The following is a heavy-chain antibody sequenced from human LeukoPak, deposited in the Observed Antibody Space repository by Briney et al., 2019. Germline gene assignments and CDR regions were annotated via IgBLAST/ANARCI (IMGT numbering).Heavy chain of an antibody. CDR1: GFTFNNYS. D-gene: IGHD3-10*02. CDR2: ISTTSGTI. J-gene: IGHJ6*03. CDR3: ATFTMSDYYYHMDV. Sequence: GGSLRLSCAASGFTFNNYSMNWVRQAPGKGLEWVSYISTTSGTIYYADSVKGRFTISRDNAKNSLYLQMNSLRAEDTALYYCATFTMSDYYYHMDVWGKGTTVTVSS. V-gene: IGHV3-48*01.